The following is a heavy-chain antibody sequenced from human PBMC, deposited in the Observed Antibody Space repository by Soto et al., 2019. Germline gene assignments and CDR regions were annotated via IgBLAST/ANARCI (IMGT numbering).Heavy chain of an antibody. D-gene: IGHD3-3*01. J-gene: IGHJ5*02. CDR3: AKGLIAARFLDPWGNWFDP. CDR2: ISGSGGST. Sequence: GGSLRLSCAASGFTFSSYAMSWVRQAPGKGLEWVSAISGSGGSTYYADSVKGRFTISRDNSKNTLYLQMNGLRAEDTAVYYCAKGLIAARFLDPWGNWFDPWGQGTLVTVSS. V-gene: IGHV3-23*01. CDR1: GFTFSSYA.